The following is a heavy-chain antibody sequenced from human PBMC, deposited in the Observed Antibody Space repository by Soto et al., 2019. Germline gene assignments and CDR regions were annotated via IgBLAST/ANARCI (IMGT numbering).Heavy chain of an antibody. CDR1: GFTFSSYA. Sequence: EVQLLESGGGLVQPGGSLRLSCVASGFTFSSYALNWVRQAPGRGLEWVSAISGSGGTTYYADSVKGRFTISRDNSKNTLFLQMNSLRAEDAAIYHCAKSPQVISTSFDYWGQGSPVTVSS. V-gene: IGHV3-23*01. J-gene: IGHJ4*02. CDR3: AKSPQVISTSFDY. CDR2: ISGSGGTT. D-gene: IGHD3-22*01.